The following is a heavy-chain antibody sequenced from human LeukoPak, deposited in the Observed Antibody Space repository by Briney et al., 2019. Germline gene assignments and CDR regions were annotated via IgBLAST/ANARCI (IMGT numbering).Heavy chain of an antibody. CDR3: ARNHGGNSDSDY. CDR1: GYTFTSYH. V-gene: IGHV1-46*01. D-gene: IGHD4-23*01. CDR2: INPSGGST. Sequence: ASVKVSCKASGYTFTSYHMYWVRQAPGQGLEWMGIINPSGGSTSYAQKLQGRVTMTTDTSTSTAYMELRSLRSDDTAVYYCARNHGGNSDSDYWGQGTLVTVSS. J-gene: IGHJ4*02.